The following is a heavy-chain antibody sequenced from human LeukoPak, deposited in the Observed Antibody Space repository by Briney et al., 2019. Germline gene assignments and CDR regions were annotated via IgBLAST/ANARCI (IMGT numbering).Heavy chain of an antibody. D-gene: IGHD1-26*01. CDR1: GGSITNYY. Sequence: PSETLSLTCSVSGGSITNYYWSWVRQSPGKGLEWIGFIYNTGRTNYNPSLQSRVTMSIDTSKNQFSLKLSSVTAADTAVYYCARQGELAIDYWGQGTLVTVSS. CDR2: IYNTGRT. CDR3: ARQGELAIDY. V-gene: IGHV4-59*08. J-gene: IGHJ4*02.